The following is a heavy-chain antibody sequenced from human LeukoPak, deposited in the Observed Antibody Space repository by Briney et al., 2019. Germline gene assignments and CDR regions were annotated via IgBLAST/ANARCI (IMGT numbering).Heavy chain of an antibody. Sequence: SETLSLTCTVSGGSISSYYWSWIRQPPGKGLEWIGYIYYGGSTNYNPSLKSRVTISVDTSKNQFSLKLSSVTAADTAVYYCARRYSSGWYGVFDYWGQGTLVTVSS. CDR2: IYYGGST. V-gene: IGHV4-59*08. D-gene: IGHD6-19*01. CDR3: ARRYSSGWYGVFDY. J-gene: IGHJ4*02. CDR1: GGSISSYY.